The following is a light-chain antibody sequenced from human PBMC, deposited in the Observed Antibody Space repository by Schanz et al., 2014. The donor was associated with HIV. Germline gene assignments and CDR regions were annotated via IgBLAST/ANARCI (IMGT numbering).Light chain of an antibody. J-gene: IGKJ5*01. V-gene: IGKV3-11*01. CDR1: QSVSNS. CDR3: QQRSNWPPIT. CDR2: GAF. Sequence: MVMTQSPATLSVSPGERATLSCRASQSVSNSLAWYQHKPGQAPRLLIYGAFTRATGIPARFSGSGSGTDFTLTISSLEPEDFAVYYCQQRSNWPPITFGQGTRLEIK.